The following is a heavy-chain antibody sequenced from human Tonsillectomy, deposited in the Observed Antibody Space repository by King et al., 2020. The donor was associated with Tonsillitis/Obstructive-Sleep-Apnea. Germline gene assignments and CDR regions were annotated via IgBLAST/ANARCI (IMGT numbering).Heavy chain of an antibody. CDR3: ARGGYYGSGSPDDY. Sequence: VQLQESGPGLVKPSETLSLTCTVSGGSISSYYWCWIRQPPGKGMEWIGYISYSGSTNYNPPLKSRVTISVETSKNQFSLKLSSVTAADTAVYYCARGGYYGSGSPDDYWGQGTLVTVST. J-gene: IGHJ4*02. D-gene: IGHD3-10*01. CDR2: ISYSGST. CDR1: GGSISSYY. V-gene: IGHV4-59*01.